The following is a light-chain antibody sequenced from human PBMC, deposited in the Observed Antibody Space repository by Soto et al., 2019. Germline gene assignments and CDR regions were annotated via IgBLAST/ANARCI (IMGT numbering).Light chain of an antibody. J-gene: IGLJ2*01. CDR1: SSDVGGYNF. Sequence: QSALTQPASVSGSPGQSITISCTGTSSDVGGYNFVSWYQQHPGKAPKFIIYDVMNRPSGVSNRFSGSRSGNTASLTISGLQAEDEADYSCSSYTSSSTVIFGGGTKLTVL. V-gene: IGLV2-14*03. CDR2: DVM. CDR3: SSYTSSSTVI.